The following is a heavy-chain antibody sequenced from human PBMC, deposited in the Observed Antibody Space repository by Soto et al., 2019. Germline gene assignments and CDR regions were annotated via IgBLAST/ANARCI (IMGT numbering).Heavy chain of an antibody. J-gene: IGHJ6*02. CDR2: ISSSSSYI. Sequence: SLRLSCAASGFTFISYSMNWVRQAPGKGLEWVSSISSSSSYIYYADSVKGRFTISRDNAKNSLYLQMNSLRAEDTAVYYCARARDGYYYGMDVWGQGTTVTVSS. CDR3: ARARDGYYYGMDV. CDR1: GFTFISYS. D-gene: IGHD2-21*01. V-gene: IGHV3-21*01.